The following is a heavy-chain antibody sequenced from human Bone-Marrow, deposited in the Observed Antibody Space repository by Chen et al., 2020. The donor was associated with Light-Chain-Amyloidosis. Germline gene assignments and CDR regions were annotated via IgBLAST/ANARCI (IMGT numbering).Heavy chain of an antibody. CDR2: ISYDGSNK. J-gene: IGHJ6*02. D-gene: IGHD1-26*01. V-gene: IGHV3-30*18. CDR1: GFTFSSYG. Sequence: QVQLVESGGGVVQPGRSLRLSCAASGFTFSSYGMPWVRQAPGKGLEWVAVISYDGSNKYYADSVKGRFTISRDNSKNTLYLQMNSLRAEDTAVYYCAKDGTSGSYFYYYYGMDVWGQGTTVTVSS. CDR3: AKDGTSGSYFYYYYGMDV.